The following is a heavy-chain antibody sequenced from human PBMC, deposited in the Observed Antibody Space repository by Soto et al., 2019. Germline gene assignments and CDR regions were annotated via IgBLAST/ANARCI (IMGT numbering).Heavy chain of an antibody. CDR2: IYYSGST. V-gene: IGHV4-59*01. CDR1: GGSISSYY. CDR3: ARGPGIAVAGRAYYYGMDA. Sequence: SETLSLTCTVSGGSISSYYWSWIRQPPGKGLEWIGYIYYSGSTNYNPSLKRRVTISVDTSKNQFSLKLSSVTAADTAVYYCARGPGIAVAGRAYYYGMDAWGQGTTVTVSS. J-gene: IGHJ6*02. D-gene: IGHD6-19*01.